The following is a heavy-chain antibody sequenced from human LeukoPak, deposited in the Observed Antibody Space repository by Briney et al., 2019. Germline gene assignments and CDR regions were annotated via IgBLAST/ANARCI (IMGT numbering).Heavy chain of an antibody. CDR2: INSDGSST. CDR1: GFTFSSYW. CDR3: ARVHGRTTVPNFDY. Sequence: PGGSLRLSCVASGFTFSSYWMHWVRQAPGKGLVWVSRINSDGSSTSYADSVKGRFTISRDNAKNTLYLQMNSLRAEDTAVYYCARVHGRTTVPNFDYWGQGTLVTVSS. J-gene: IGHJ4*02. V-gene: IGHV3-74*01. D-gene: IGHD4-17*01.